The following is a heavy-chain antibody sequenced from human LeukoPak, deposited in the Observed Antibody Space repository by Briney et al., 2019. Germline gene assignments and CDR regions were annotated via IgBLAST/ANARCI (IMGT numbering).Heavy chain of an antibody. Sequence: GGSLRLSCAASLFTFSDYYMTWIRQAPGRGLEWVSYISSSGSTIYYADSAKGRFTISRDSAKNSLFLQMNSLRAEDTAVYYCAREAGYCSSTSCSYYYYMDVWGKGTTVTVSS. CDR3: AREAGYCSSTSCSYYYYMDV. CDR2: ISSSGSTI. CDR1: LFTFSDYY. J-gene: IGHJ6*03. V-gene: IGHV3-11*04. D-gene: IGHD2-2*03.